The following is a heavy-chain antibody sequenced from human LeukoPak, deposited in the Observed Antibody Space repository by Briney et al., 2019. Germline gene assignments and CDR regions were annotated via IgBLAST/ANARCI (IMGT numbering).Heavy chain of an antibody. V-gene: IGHV3-64*01. CDR3: ARVGAARIDDY. CDR2: ISSNGGST. Sequence: GGSLRLSCAASGFTFSSYAMHWVRQAPGKGLEYVSAISSNGGSTYYANSVKGRFTISRDNSKNTLYLQMGSLRAEDMAVYYCARVGAARIDDYWGQGTLVTVSS. D-gene: IGHD6-6*01. CDR1: GFTFSSYA. J-gene: IGHJ4*02.